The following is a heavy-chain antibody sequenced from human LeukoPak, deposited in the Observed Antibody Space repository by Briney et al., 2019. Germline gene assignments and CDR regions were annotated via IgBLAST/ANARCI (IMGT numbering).Heavy chain of an antibody. CDR1: GGSFSGYQ. CDR3: ARAYYYDSTGYFEDNY. D-gene: IGHD3-22*01. V-gene: IGHV4-34*01. Sequence: SETLSLTCAVSGGSFSGYQWNWIRQPPGKGLEWIGETNHRGRTTYNPSLKSRDTMSIDTSKNHFSLRLSSVTAADTAVYYCARAYYYDSTGYFEDNYWGQGTLVTVSS. J-gene: IGHJ4*02. CDR2: TNHRGRT.